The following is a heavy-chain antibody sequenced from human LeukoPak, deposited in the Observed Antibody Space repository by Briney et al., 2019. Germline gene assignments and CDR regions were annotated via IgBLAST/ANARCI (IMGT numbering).Heavy chain of an antibody. CDR2: IWYDGSNT. J-gene: IGHJ4*02. CDR1: GFTFSSHG. Sequence: GRSLRLSCAASGFTFSSHGMHWVRQAPGKGLEWVAVIWYDGSNTYYADSVKGRFAISRDNSKNMLYLQMNSLRDEDTAVYYCAKDEGSWYAVDYWGQGTLVTVSS. D-gene: IGHD6-13*01. CDR3: AKDEGSWYAVDY. V-gene: IGHV3-33*03.